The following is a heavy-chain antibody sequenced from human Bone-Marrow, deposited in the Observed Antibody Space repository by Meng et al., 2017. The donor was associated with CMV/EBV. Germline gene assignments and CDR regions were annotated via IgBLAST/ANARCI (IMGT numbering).Heavy chain of an antibody. V-gene: IGHV4-39*07. D-gene: IGHD3-3*01. J-gene: IGHJ6*02. CDR2: IFHRGST. Sequence: SETLSLTCTVSGGSITGSNYYWGWIRRPPGKGLEWIGSIFHRGSTYYNPSLKSRATISVDTSKKQFSLRVTSVTAADTGVYYCARGDDFWSALGAMDVWGQGTTVTVSS. CDR1: GGSITGSNYY. CDR3: ARGDDFWSALGAMDV.